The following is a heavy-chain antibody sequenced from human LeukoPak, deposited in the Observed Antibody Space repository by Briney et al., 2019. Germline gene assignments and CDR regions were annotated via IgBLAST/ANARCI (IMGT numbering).Heavy chain of an antibody. CDR1: GFTFSSYS. V-gene: IGHV3-21*01. CDR2: ISTSSSYI. J-gene: IGHJ4*02. Sequence: GGSLRLSCAASGFTFSSYSMNWVRQAPGKGQEWVSCISTSSSYIYYADSVKGRFTISRDNAKNSLYLQMNSLRAEDTAVYYCARVGEKAFHLWPEIDYWGQGTLVTVSS. D-gene: IGHD5-24*01. CDR3: ARVGEKAFHLWPEIDY.